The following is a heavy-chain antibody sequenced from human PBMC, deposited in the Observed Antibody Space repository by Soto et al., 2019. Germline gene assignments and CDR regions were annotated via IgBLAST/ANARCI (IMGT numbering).Heavy chain of an antibody. Sequence: TLSLTCTVSGGSISSGGYYWSWIRQHAGKGLEWIGYIYYSGSTYYNPSLKSRVTISVDTSKNQFSLKLSSVTAADTAVYYCARVSNYYDSSGYYHLIDYWGQGTLVTVSS. J-gene: IGHJ4*02. CDR3: ARVSNYYDSSGYYHLIDY. V-gene: IGHV4-31*03. D-gene: IGHD3-22*01. CDR2: IYYSGST. CDR1: GGSISSGGYY.